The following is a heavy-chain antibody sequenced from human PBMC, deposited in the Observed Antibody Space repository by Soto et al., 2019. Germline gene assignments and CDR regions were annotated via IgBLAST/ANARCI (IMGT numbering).Heavy chain of an antibody. CDR3: AKGQGYYYDASGYTFDY. CDR1: GFTFSNYA. CDR2: ISGSAINT. V-gene: IGHV3-23*01. Sequence: EVQLLESGGDLVQPGGSLRLSCAASGFTFSNYAMSWFRQAPGKGLEWVSAISGSAINTYYADSVRGRFTISRDNSKNTLYLQMNHLRAEDTAVYSCAKGQGYYYDASGYTFDYWGQGTLVTVSS. D-gene: IGHD3-22*01. J-gene: IGHJ4*02.